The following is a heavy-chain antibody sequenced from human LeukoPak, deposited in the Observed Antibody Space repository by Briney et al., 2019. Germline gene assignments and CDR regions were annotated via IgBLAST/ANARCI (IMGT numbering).Heavy chain of an antibody. J-gene: IGHJ4*02. Sequence: PGGSLRLSCAASGFTFDDYAMHWVRQAPGKGLEWVSGISWNSGSIGYADSVKGRFTISRDNAKNSLYLQMSSLRAEDTALYYCAKDMGITMVRGVTSNDYWGQGTLVTVSS. CDR2: ISWNSGSI. CDR1: GFTFDDYA. V-gene: IGHV3-9*01. D-gene: IGHD3-10*01. CDR3: AKDMGITMVRGVTSNDY.